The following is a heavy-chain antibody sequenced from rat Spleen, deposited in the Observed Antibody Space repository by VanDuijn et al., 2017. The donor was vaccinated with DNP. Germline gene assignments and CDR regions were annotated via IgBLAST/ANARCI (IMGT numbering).Heavy chain of an antibody. CDR3: NRNEFGQPGVY. V-gene: IGHV2S13*01. Sequence: QVQLKESGPGLVQPSQTLSLTCTVSGFSLTSYHVHWVRQPPGKGLEWMGRIQSGGSTDYNSALKPRLSISRDTSESRVFLTVTSLQTEDTGIYYCNRNEFGQPGVYWGQGVMVTVSS. D-gene: IGHD1-4*01. CDR1: GFSLTSYH. J-gene: IGHJ2*01. CDR2: IQSGGST.